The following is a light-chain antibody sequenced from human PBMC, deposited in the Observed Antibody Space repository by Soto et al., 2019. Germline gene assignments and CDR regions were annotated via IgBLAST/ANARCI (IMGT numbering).Light chain of an antibody. CDR2: GAS. J-gene: IGKJ4*01. Sequence: EIVMTQSPATLSVSPGERATLSCRASQSVNNKLAWYQQKLGQAPRLLIYGASTRATGIPARFSGSGSGTEFTLTISSLQSEDFAIYYCQESNNWPPLTFGGGTKVEIK. CDR1: QSVNNK. CDR3: QESNNWPPLT. V-gene: IGKV3-15*01.